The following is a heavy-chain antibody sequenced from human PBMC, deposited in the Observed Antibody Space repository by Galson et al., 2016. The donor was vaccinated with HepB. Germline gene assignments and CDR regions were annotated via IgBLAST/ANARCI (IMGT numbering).Heavy chain of an antibody. D-gene: IGHD3-10*01. Sequence: SLRLSCAASGFRFSSYVMSWVRQAPGKGLVWISYITSSSSLIFYADSVKGRFTISRDNARNSLYLQMNILRDEDTAVYYCARVVYGSGSYYRFYDYWGQGTLVTVSS. CDR3: ARVVYGSGSYYRFYDY. CDR1: GFRFSSYV. CDR2: ITSSSSLI. J-gene: IGHJ4*02. V-gene: IGHV3-48*02.